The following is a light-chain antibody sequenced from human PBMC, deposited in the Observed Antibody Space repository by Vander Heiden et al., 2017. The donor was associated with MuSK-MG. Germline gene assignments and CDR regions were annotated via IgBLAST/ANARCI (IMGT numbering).Light chain of an antibody. CDR1: SSNIGAGYD. CDR2: GNS. CDR3: QTYDSSRRVV. Sequence: QSVLTQPPSVSGAPGQRVTISCTGSSSNIGAGYDVPWYQQLPGTAPKLLIYGNSNRPSGVPDRFSGSKSGTSASLAITGLQAEDEADYYCQTYDSSRRVVFGGGTKLNGL. V-gene: IGLV1-40*01. J-gene: IGLJ2*01.